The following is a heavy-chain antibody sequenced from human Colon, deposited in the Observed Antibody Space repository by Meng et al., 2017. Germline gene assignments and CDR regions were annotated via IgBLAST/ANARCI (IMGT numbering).Heavy chain of an antibody. Sequence: LPESGPGVVWPSQSLSSTSTAFCGCISRGDYCWSWSRQHPGKGVECIGYYYFSGNTYYHPSLKSRVSISVDTSKNRFSLILSSVTAADTADYYCARYFYDNRGVTWFDPWGQGTLVTVSS. V-gene: IGHV4-31*03. CDR1: CGCISRGDYC. CDR3: ARYFYDNRGVTWFDP. J-gene: IGHJ5*02. CDR2: YYFSGNT. D-gene: IGHD3-9*01.